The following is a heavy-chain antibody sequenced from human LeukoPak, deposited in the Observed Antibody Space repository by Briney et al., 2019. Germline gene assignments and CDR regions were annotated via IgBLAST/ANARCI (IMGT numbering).Heavy chain of an antibody. V-gene: IGHV1-69*06. J-gene: IGHJ4*02. D-gene: IGHD3-22*01. CDR3: ARDGNDSSGYFDLTRFDY. CDR2: IIPIFGTA. CDR1: GGTFSSYA. Sequence: ASVKVSCKASGGTFSSYAISWVRQAPGQGLEWMGGIIPIFGTANYAQKFQGRVTITADKSTSTAYMELSSLRSEDTAVYYCARDGNDSSGYFDLTRFDYWGQGTLVTVSS.